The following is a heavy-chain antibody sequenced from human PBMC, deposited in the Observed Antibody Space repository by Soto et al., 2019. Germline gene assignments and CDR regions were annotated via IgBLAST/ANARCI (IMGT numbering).Heavy chain of an antibody. V-gene: IGHV3-30*18. Sequence: QVQLVESWGGVVQPGRSLRLSCAASGFSFSKYGMHWVRQAPGKGLEWVAEMSDDGSKKYYGDSVKGRFTISRDNSKNTLYLLMDSLRPEDTAMYYCAKELRETGGYYFDCWGQGTLVTVSS. CDR3: AKELRETGGYYFDC. J-gene: IGHJ4*02. CDR2: MSDDGSKK. D-gene: IGHD3-16*01. CDR1: GFSFSKYG.